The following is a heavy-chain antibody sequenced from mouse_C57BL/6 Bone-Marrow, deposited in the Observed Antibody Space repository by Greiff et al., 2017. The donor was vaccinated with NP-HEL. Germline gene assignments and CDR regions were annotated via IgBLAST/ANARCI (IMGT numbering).Heavy chain of an antibody. CDR3: TSRTKKGFDY. Sequence: VQLQQSGTVLARPGASVKMSCKTSGYTFTSYWMHWVKQRPGQGLEWIGAIYPGNSDPSYNQKFKGKAKLTAVTSASTAYMELSSLTNEDSAVYYCTSRTKKGFDYWGQGTTLTVSS. CDR2: IYPGNSDP. V-gene: IGHV1-5*01. J-gene: IGHJ2*01. CDR1: GYTFTSYW.